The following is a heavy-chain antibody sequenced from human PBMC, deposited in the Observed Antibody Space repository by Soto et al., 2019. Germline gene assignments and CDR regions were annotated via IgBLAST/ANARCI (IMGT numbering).Heavy chain of an antibody. V-gene: IGHV3-30*03. CDR2: ISYDGSNK. J-gene: IGHJ1*01. Sequence: GGSLRLSCAASGFTFSSYGMHWVRQAPGKGLEWVAVISYDGSNKYYADSVKGRFTISRDNSKNTLYLQMNSLRAEDTAVYYCEGSYYDSSGYRYFQHWGQGTLVTVSS. CDR3: EGSYYDSSGYRYFQH. D-gene: IGHD3-22*01. CDR1: GFTFSSYG.